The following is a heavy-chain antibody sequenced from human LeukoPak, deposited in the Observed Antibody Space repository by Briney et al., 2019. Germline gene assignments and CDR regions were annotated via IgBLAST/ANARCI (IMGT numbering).Heavy chain of an antibody. D-gene: IGHD2-2*02. V-gene: IGHV3-21*01. CDR3: ARDHGGSCSSTSCYNFDY. Sequence: GGSLRLSCAASGFAFSSYSMNWVRQAPGEGLEWVSSISSSSSYIYYADSVKGRFTISRDNAKNSLYLQMNSLRAEDTAVYYCARDHGGSCSSTSCYNFDYWGQGTLVTVSS. CDR2: ISSSSSYI. CDR1: GFAFSSYS. J-gene: IGHJ4*02.